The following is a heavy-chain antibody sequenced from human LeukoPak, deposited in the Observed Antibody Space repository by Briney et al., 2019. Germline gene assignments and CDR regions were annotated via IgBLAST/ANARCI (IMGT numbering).Heavy chain of an antibody. CDR3: AGGAGDRSHFDY. CDR1: GFTFSSSA. CDR2: ISASGGST. Sequence: GGSLRLSCAASGFTFSSSAMSWVRQVPGKGLEWVSGISASGGSTYYADSVRGRFTISRDNSKNTLYLQMNSLRAEDTAVYYCAGGAGDRSHFDYWGQGTLATVSS. V-gene: IGHV3-23*01. J-gene: IGHJ4*02. D-gene: IGHD7-27*01.